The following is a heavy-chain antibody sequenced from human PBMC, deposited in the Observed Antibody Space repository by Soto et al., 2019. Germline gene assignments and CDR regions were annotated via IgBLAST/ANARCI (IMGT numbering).Heavy chain of an antibody. CDR2: IYYSGST. CDR1: GGSISSSSYY. CDR3: ASLPHSDSSYYYYYYMDV. V-gene: IGHV4-39*01. D-gene: IGHD6-6*01. J-gene: IGHJ6*03. Sequence: QLQLQESGPGLVKPSETLSLTCTVSGGSISSSSYYWGWIRQPPGKGLEWIGSIYYSGSTYYNPSLKSRVTISVDTSKNQFSLKLSSVTAADTAVYYCASLPHSDSSYYYYYYMDVWGKGTTVTVSS.